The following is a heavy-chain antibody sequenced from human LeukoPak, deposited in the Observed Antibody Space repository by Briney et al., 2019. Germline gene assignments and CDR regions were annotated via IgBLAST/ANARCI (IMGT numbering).Heavy chain of an antibody. CDR1: GFTFSSYE. J-gene: IGHJ4*02. Sequence: PGGSLRLSCAASGFTFSSYEMNWVRQVPGKGLEWVSYISSSGSTIYYADSVRGRFTISRDNAKNSLYLQMNSLRAEDTAVYYCAWSRPFDYWGPGTLVTVSS. V-gene: IGHV3-48*03. CDR3: AWSRPFDY. D-gene: IGHD3-3*01. CDR2: ISSSGSTI.